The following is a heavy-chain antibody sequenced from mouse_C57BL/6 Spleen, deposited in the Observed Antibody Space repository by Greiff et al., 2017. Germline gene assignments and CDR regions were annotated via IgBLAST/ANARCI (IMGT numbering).Heavy chain of an antibody. CDR2: IDPANGNT. D-gene: IGHD1-1*01. V-gene: IGHV14-3*01. CDR3: ARPLCGSSYWFAY. J-gene: IGHJ3*01. CDR1: GFNIQNSY. Sequence: VQLQQSVAELVRPGASVKLSCTASGFNIQNSYMHWVKQRPEQGLEWIGRIDPANGNTKYAPKFQGKATITADTSSNTAYLQLSSLTSEDTAIYYCARPLCGSSYWFAYWGQGTLVTVSA.